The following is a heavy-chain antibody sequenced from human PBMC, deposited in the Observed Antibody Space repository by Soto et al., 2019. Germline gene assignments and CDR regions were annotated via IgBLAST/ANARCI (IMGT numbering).Heavy chain of an antibody. V-gene: IGHV4-34*01. CDR1: GGSFSGYY. J-gene: IGHJ6*02. CDR3: ARAPTPPRGVTTFLRKQPYYYGMDV. D-gene: IGHD3-10*01. Sequence: SETLSLTCAVYGGSFSGYYWSWIRQPPGKGLEWIGEINHSGSTNYNPSLKSRVTISVDTSKNQFSLKLSSVTAADTAVYYCARAPTPPRGVTTFLRKQPYYYGMDVWGQGTTLTVSS. CDR2: INHSGST.